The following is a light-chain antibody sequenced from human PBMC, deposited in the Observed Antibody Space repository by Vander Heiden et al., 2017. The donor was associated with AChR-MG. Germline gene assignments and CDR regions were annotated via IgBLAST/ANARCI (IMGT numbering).Light chain of an antibody. J-gene: IGLJ2*01. CDR1: SSDGGGYNY. CDR3: NSYTSSSTLHVV. Sequence: QSALTQPAPVSGSPGQSITISCTGTSSDGGGYNYVSWYQQHPCKAPKLMIYDVSNRHSGVSDRYSGSKSGNTASLTISVLQAEDEADYYCNSYTSSSTLHVVFGGGTKLTGL. V-gene: IGLV2-14*01. CDR2: DVS.